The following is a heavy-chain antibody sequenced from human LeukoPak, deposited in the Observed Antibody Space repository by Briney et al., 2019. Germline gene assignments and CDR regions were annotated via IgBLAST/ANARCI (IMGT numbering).Heavy chain of an antibody. CDR1: GFTFSSYA. CDR3: AKDASSWFEYFPH. Sequence: GESLKISCAASGFTFSSYAMTWVRQAPGKGLEWVSGISGSGGSTFYADSVKGRFTISRDNYENTLYLHMNGMRADDTAVYYCAKDASSWFEYFPHWGQGTLVSVSS. CDR2: ISGSGGST. J-gene: IGHJ1*01. D-gene: IGHD2-2*01. V-gene: IGHV3-23*01.